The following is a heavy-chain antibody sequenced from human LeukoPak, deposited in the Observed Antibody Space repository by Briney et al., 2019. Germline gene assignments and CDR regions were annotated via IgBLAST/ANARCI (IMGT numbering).Heavy chain of an antibody. J-gene: IGHJ4*02. CDR3: ARDFRSCTGSSCYTACPAY. CDR1: GFTVSSNY. D-gene: IGHD2-2*02. CDR2: IYSGGST. Sequence: PGGSLRLSCAASGFTVSSNYMSWVRQAPGKGLEWVSVIYSGGSTYYADSVKGRFTISRDNSKNTLYLQMNSLRAEDTAVYYCARDFRSCTGSSCYTACPAYWGQGTLVTVSS. V-gene: IGHV3-66*02.